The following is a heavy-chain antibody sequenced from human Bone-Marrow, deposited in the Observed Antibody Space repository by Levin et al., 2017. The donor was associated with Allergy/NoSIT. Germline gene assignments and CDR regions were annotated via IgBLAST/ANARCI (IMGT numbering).Heavy chain of an antibody. CDR2: IFLEDSDI. J-gene: IGHJ4*02. D-gene: IGHD3-16*01. CDR3: TRQAAGGNYADY. Sequence: GESLKISCKASGHITRNWIGWVRQLPGKGLEWMGIIFLEDSDIRYSPSFQGQVTISADRSISTAYPQWSTLKASDTAMYYCTRQAAGGNYADYWGQGTLLTVSS. CDR1: GHITRNW. V-gene: IGHV5-51*01.